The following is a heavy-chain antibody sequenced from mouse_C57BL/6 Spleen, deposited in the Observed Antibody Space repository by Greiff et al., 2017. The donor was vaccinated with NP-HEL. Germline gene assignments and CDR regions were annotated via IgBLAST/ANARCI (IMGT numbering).Heavy chain of an antibody. CDR3: ARGYDYDGGTWFAY. CDR2: ISSGGSYT. CDR1: GFTFSSYG. V-gene: IGHV5-6*01. Sequence: EVQLKESGGDLVKPGGSLKLSCAASGFTFSSYGMSWVRQTPDKRLEWVATISSGGSYTYYPDSVKGRFTISRDNAKNTLYLQMSSLKSEDTAMYYCARGYDYDGGTWFAYWGQGTLVTVSA. J-gene: IGHJ3*01. D-gene: IGHD2-4*01.